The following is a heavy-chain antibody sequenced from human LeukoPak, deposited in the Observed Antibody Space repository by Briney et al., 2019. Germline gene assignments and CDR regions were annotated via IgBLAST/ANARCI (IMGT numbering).Heavy chain of an antibody. Sequence: PGGSLRLSCAGAGFSLDDYAMHWVRQPPGKGLEWVSSISRDSGNMAYADSVKGRFTISRDNAKNSLFLQMNSLRAEDTALYYCIKDMGFDLLKDAFDVWGQGTMVTVSS. CDR1: GFSLDDYA. CDR3: IKDMGFDLLKDAFDV. D-gene: IGHD1-26*01. J-gene: IGHJ3*01. CDR2: ISRDSGNM. V-gene: IGHV3-9*01.